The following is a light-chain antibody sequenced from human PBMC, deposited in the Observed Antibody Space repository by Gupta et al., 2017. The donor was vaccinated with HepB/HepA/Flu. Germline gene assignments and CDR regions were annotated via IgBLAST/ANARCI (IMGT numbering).Light chain of an antibody. CDR3: GTWDASLSAWV. CDR1: SSNVGDNY. J-gene: IGLJ3*02. Sequence: QSVLTQPPSVSAAPGQRVTIPCSGVSSNVGDNYVSWFQQLPGTAPKLLIYDNNDRPSGIPDRFSGSKSGTTAILGITGLQTGDEADYYCGTWDASLSAWVFGGGTKLTVL. CDR2: DNN. V-gene: IGLV1-51*01.